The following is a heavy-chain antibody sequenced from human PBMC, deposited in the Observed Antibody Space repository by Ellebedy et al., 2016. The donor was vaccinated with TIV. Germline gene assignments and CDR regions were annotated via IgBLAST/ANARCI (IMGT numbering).Heavy chain of an antibody. D-gene: IGHD3-10*01. CDR3: ARRGSYGVHAVQINPWFDL. Sequence: GESLKISCIASGFSFSSYWMSWVRQAPGKGLEWVANLRQDGDEKYYVDSVKGRFTISRDNAKNSLYLQMNGLRAEDTAVYYCARRGSYGVHAVQINPWFDLWGQGTLVTVSS. J-gene: IGHJ5*02. V-gene: IGHV3-7*01. CDR2: LRQDGDEK. CDR1: GFSFSSYW.